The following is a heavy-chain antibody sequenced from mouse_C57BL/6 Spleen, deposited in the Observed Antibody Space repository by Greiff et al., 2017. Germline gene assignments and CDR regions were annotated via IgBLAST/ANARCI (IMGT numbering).Heavy chain of an antibody. CDR1: GYTFTSYG. J-gene: IGHJ4*01. CDR3: AREATVVAPYAMDY. D-gene: IGHD1-1*01. V-gene: IGHV1-81*01. CDR2: IYPRSGNT. Sequence: QVQLQQSGAELARPGASVKLSCKASGYTFTSYGISWVKQRTGQGLEWIGEIYPRSGNTYYNEKFKGKATLTADKSSSTAYMELRSLTSEDAAVXFCAREATVVAPYAMDYWGQGTSVTVSS.